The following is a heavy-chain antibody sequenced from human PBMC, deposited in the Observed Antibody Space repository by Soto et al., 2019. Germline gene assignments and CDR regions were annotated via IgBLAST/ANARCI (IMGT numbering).Heavy chain of an antibody. D-gene: IGHD2-2*01. CDR3: ARVVPGAEAWFGP. Sequence: ASVKVSCTASGYTFTSYYMHWVRQAPGQPLEWLGWISLYSDGTNYAQKFQGRVSMTTDTSTTTAYMELRSLRSDDTAVYYCARVVPGAEAWFGPWGQGTLVTVSS. J-gene: IGHJ5*02. CDR1: GYTFTSYY. V-gene: IGHV1-18*04. CDR2: ISLYSDGT.